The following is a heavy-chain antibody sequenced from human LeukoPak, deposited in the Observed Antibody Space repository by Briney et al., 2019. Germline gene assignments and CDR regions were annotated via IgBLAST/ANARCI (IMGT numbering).Heavy chain of an antibody. V-gene: IGHV1-18*01. J-gene: IGHJ4*02. Sequence: ASVKVSCKASGYTFTSYGISWVRQAPGQGLEWMGWISAYNGNTNYAQKLQGRVTMTTDTSTSTAYMELRSLRSDDTAVYCCARPSPYYDILTGPPDYWGQGTLVTVSS. CDR2: ISAYNGNT. D-gene: IGHD3-9*01. CDR1: GYTFTSYG. CDR3: ARPSPYYDILTGPPDY.